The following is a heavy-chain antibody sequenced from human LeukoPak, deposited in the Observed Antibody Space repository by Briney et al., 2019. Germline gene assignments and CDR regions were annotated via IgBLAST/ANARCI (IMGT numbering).Heavy chain of an antibody. V-gene: IGHV4-39*06. CDR2: IYYSGST. J-gene: IGHJ6*03. D-gene: IGHD2-21*01. CDR3: ARVSCSDMKCYYYYYMDV. Sequence: PSETLSLTCTTSGGSISSSSYYWGWIRQPPGKGLEWIGSIYYSGSTYYNPSLKSRVTISVDTSKNQFPLKLSSVTAADTAVYYCARVSCSDMKCYYYYYMDVWGKGTTVTVSS. CDR1: GGSISSSSYY.